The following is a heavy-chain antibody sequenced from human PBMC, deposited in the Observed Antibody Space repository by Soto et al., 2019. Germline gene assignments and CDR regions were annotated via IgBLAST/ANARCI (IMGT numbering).Heavy chain of an antibody. D-gene: IGHD5-12*01. CDR2: ISSSSSYI. Sequence: EVQLVESGGGLVKPGGSLRLSCAASGFTFSSYSMNWVRQAPGKGLEWVSSISSSSSYIYYADSVKGRFTISRDNAKNSLYLQMNSLRAEDTAVYYCARDRSTRGDNWFDPWGQGTLVTVSS. CDR3: ARDRSTRGDNWFDP. CDR1: GFTFSSYS. V-gene: IGHV3-21*01. J-gene: IGHJ5*02.